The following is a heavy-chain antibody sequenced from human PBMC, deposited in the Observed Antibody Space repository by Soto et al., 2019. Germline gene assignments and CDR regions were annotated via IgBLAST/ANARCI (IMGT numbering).Heavy chain of an antibody. CDR1: GFTFSSYW. J-gene: IGHJ4*02. CDR3: ARGAAYCTADSCYQRNYFDY. V-gene: IGHV3-7*01. Sequence: EVQLVESGGGLVQPGGSLRLSCAASGFTFSSYWMTWVRQAPGKGLEWVANINQDGSEKYYVDSVQGRFTISRDNAKNSLYLQMISLRADDTAVYYCARGAAYCTADSCYQRNYFDYWGQGTLVTVSS. CDR2: INQDGSEK. D-gene: IGHD2-8*02.